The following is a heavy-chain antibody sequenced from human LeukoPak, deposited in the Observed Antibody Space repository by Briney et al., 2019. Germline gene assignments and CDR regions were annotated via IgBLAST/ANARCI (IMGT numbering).Heavy chain of an antibody. D-gene: IGHD2-2*01. CDR3: ARGGGAAMQFDP. J-gene: IGHJ5*02. CDR2: IYHSGST. CDR1: GGSISSSFYY. V-gene: IGHV4-39*01. Sequence: SETLSLTCTVSGGSISSSFYYWGWIRQPPGKGLEWIGSIYHSGSTYYNPSLKSRVTISVDTSRNQFSLNLSSVTAADTAVYYCARGGGAAMQFDPWGQGTLVTVSS.